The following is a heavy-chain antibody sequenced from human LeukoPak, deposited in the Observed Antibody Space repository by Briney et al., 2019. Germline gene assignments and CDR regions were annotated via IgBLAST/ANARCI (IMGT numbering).Heavy chain of an antibody. V-gene: IGHV3-53*01. CDR3: ARGVEPLAANTLAY. Sequence: GGSLRLSCAASGFTVITNDMTWVRRAPGKGLEWVSVLYSDGDTKYADSVQGRFTISRDNSKNTLYLEMNSLSPDDTAVYYCARGVEPLAANTLAYWGQGTLVTVSS. J-gene: IGHJ4*02. D-gene: IGHD1-14*01. CDR1: GFTVITND. CDR2: LYSDGDT.